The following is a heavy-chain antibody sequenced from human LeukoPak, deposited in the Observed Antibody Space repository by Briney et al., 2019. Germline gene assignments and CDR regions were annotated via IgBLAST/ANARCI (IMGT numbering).Heavy chain of an antibody. CDR3: ARDQRTGYYDSSGYRGGSDY. Sequence: GGSLRLSCAASGFTFSSYDMHWVRQATGKGLEWVSAIGTAGDTYYPGSVKGRFTISRENAKNSLYLQMNSLRAEDTAVYYCARDQRTGYYDSSGYRGGSDYWGQGTLVTVSS. J-gene: IGHJ4*02. V-gene: IGHV3-13*01. D-gene: IGHD3-22*01. CDR1: GFTFSSYD. CDR2: IGTAGDT.